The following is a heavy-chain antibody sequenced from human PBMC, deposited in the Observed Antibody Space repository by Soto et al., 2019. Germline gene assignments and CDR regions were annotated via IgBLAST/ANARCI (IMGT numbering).Heavy chain of an antibody. D-gene: IGHD1-7*01. V-gene: IGHV1-69*06. CDR2: IIPIFGTA. J-gene: IGHJ6*02. CDR1: GGTFSSYA. CDR3: ASSLTGTEGRVYYYGMDV. Sequence: QVQLVQSGAEVKKPGSSVKVSCKASGGTFSSYAISWGRQAPGQGLEWMGGIIPIFGTANYAQKFQGRVTIPADKSTSTAYMELSSLRSEDTAVYYCASSLTGTEGRVYYYGMDVWGQGTTVTVSS.